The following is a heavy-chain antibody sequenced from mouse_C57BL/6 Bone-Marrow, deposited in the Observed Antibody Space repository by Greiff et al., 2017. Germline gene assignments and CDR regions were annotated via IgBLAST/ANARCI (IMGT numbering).Heavy chain of an antibody. V-gene: IGHV1-50*01. CDR2: IDPSDSYT. Sequence: QVQLQQPGAELVKPGASVKLSCKASGYTFTSYWMQWVKQRPGQGLEWIGEIDPSDSYTNYNQKFKGKATLTVDTSSSTAYMQLSSLTSEDSAVYYCARTRYYYGYFDVRGTGTTVTVSS. CDR1: GYTFTSYW. CDR3: ARTRYYYGYFDV. J-gene: IGHJ1*03. D-gene: IGHD1-1*01.